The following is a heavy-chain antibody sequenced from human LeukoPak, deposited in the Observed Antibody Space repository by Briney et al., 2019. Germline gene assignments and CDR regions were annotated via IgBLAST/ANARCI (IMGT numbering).Heavy chain of an antibody. D-gene: IGHD1-26*01. CDR2: ISYDGSNK. V-gene: IGHV3-30*18. Sequence: PGGSLRLSCAASGFILSRDSMNWVRQAPGKGLEWVAVISYDGSNKYYADSVKGRFTISRDNSKNTLYLQMNSLRAEDTAVYYCAKDYLISGSYLTFLDYWGQGTLVTVSS. CDR3: AKDYLISGSYLTFLDY. CDR1: GFILSRDS. J-gene: IGHJ4*02.